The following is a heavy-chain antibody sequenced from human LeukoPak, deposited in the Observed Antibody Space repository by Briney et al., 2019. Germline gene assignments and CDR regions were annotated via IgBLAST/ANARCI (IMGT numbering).Heavy chain of an antibody. D-gene: IGHD6-19*01. CDR3: ARMAVAGPIDY. Sequence: KASETLSLTCAVYGGSFSGYYWSWIRQPPGKGLEWLGEINHSGSTKINPSLRSRVTISVDTSKNQFSLSLNSVTAADTAVYFCARMAVAGPIDYWGQGTLVTVSS. CDR1: GGSFSGYY. V-gene: IGHV4-34*01. CDR2: INHSGST. J-gene: IGHJ4*02.